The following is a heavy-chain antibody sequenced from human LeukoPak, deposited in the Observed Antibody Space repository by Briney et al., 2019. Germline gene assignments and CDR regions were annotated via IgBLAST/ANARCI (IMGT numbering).Heavy chain of an antibody. CDR2: INPHSGDT. V-gene: IGHV1-2*02. CDR3: ARAYANYGDY. CDR1: GYTFNAFF. D-gene: IGHD3-10*01. J-gene: IGHJ4*02. Sequence: GASVKVSCKASGYTFNAFFIHWVRQAPGQGLEWLGWINPHSGDTTYVQNFQGRVTMTRDTSINTIYMEVTSLISDDTAIYYCARAYANYGDYWGQGTLVTVSS.